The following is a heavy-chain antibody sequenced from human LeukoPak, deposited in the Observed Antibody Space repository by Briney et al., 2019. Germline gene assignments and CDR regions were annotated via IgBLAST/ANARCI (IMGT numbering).Heavy chain of an antibody. Sequence: PGGSLRLSCAASGFPFSDYGMHWVRQAPGKGLEWVAVVWKDGSNKNYADSVQGRFTVSRDDSKKTVFLHLNSLRDDDTAVYYCVRGEAGLDYWGQGTLVTVSS. CDR1: GFPFSDYG. CDR2: VWKDGSNK. D-gene: IGHD6-13*01. CDR3: VRGEAGLDY. J-gene: IGHJ4*02. V-gene: IGHV3-33*01.